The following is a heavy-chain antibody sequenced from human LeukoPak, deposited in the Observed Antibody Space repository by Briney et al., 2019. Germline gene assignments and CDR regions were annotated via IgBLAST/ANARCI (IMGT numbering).Heavy chain of an antibody. CDR3: ARDVQSGYYGY. Sequence: GGSLRLSCSASGFTFSSYWMSWVRQAPGKGLEWVANIKQDGSEKYYVDSVKGRFTISRDNAKNSLYLQMNSLGAEDTAVYYCARDVQSGYYGYWGQGTLVTVSS. J-gene: IGHJ4*02. V-gene: IGHV3-7*01. CDR2: IKQDGSEK. D-gene: IGHD3-22*01. CDR1: GFTFSSYW.